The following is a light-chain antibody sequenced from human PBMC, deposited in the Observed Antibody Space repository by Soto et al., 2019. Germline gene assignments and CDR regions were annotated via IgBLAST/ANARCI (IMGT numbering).Light chain of an antibody. CDR3: QHYDNSVT. Sequence: DIQMTQSPSSLSASVGDRVTITCQASQDISNYLNWYQQKPGKAPKLLINDASNLETGVPSRFSGSGSGTDFTFTINSLQPEDIATYYCQHYDNSVTFGPGTKVDIK. V-gene: IGKV1-33*01. CDR1: QDISNY. J-gene: IGKJ3*01. CDR2: DAS.